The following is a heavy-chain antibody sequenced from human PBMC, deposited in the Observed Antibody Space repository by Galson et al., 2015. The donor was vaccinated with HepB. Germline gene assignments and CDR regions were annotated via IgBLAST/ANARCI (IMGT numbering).Heavy chain of an antibody. J-gene: IGHJ3*02. V-gene: IGHV4-34*01. CDR3: ARARGFGEPDAFDI. CDR1: GGSFSGYY. Sequence: ETLSLTCAVYGGSFSGYYWSWIRQPPGKGLEWIGEINHSGSTNYNLSLKSRVTISVDTSKNQFSLKLSSVTAADTAVYYCARARGFGEPDAFDIWGQGTMVTVSS. CDR2: INHSGST. D-gene: IGHD3-10*01.